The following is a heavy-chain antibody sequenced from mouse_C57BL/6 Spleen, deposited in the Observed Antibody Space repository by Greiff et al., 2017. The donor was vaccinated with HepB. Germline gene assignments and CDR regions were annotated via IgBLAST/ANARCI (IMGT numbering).Heavy chain of an antibody. Sequence: QVQLQQSGPELVKPGASVKISCKASGYAFSSSWMNWVKQRPGKGLEWIGRIYPGDGDTNYNGKFKGKATLTADKSSSTAYMQLSSLTSEDSAVYFCARSTYGSSSAYWGQGTLVTVSA. CDR1: GYAFSSSW. CDR2: IYPGDGDT. CDR3: ARSTYGSSSAY. D-gene: IGHD1-1*01. J-gene: IGHJ3*01. V-gene: IGHV1-82*01.